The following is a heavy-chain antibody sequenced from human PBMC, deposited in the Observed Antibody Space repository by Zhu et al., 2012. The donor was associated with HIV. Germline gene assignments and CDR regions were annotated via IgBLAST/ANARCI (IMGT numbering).Heavy chain of an antibody. J-gene: IGHJ3*02. V-gene: IGHV3-23*01. CDR3: AKDRITISAFDI. D-gene: IGHD3-3*01. CDR2: ISDTGGST. Sequence: EVQLLESGGGLVQPGGSLRLSCAAPGFTFSSYGMSWVRRAPGKGLEWVSGISDTGGSTYYADSVKGRFTISRDNSKNTLYLQMNSLRAEDMAVYYCAKDRITISAFDIWGQGTMVSVSS. CDR1: GFTFSSYG.